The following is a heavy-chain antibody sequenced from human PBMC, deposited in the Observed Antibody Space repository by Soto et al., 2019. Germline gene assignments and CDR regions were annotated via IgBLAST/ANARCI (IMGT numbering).Heavy chain of an antibody. CDR2: IRSSSTSI. CDR1: GFTFIDYS. Sequence: EVQMVESGGRLVQPGESLRLSCIGSGFTFIDYSMSWVRQAPGKGLEWVSYIRSSSTSIFYADSVKGRFTVSRDNAKNSVFLQMNSLRAEDTAVYYCARVDAFGLRYYWGQGTLVTVSS. J-gene: IGHJ4*02. D-gene: IGHD5-12*01. V-gene: IGHV3-48*01. CDR3: ARVDAFGLRYY.